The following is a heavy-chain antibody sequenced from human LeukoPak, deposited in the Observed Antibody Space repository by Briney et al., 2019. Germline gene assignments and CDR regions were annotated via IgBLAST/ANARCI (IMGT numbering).Heavy chain of an antibody. J-gene: IGHJ4*02. CDR2: VSYDGNNK. CDR1: GFTLSSYC. CDR3: EKKSTWHLDY. Sequence: GRSLRLSCAASGFTLSSYCMHWVRQAPGKGLEWVALVSYDGNNKYYVDSVKGRITTYRDNSKDTLYLQMNSLGAEDTAVYYCEKKSTWHLDYWGQGTLVTVSS. D-gene: IGHD5-24*01. V-gene: IGHV3-30*18.